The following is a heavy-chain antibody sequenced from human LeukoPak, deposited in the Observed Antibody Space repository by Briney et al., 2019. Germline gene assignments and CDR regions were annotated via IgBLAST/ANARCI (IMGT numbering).Heavy chain of an antibody. CDR3: VRGFFGPDI. Sequence: GGSLRLSCAASGFTFSTFWMHWVRQAPGKGLVWVSRINNDGTDTIYADSVKGRFTSSRDNAKNTLYLQMYSLRAEDTAVYFCVRGFFGPDIWGQGTMVTVSS. D-gene: IGHD3/OR15-3a*01. CDR1: GFTFSTFW. CDR2: INNDGTDT. V-gene: IGHV3-74*01. J-gene: IGHJ3*02.